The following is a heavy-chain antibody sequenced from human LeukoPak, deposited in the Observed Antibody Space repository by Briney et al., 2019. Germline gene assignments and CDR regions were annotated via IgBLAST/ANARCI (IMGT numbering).Heavy chain of an antibody. CDR2: INHSGST. CDR1: GGSISSSNW. V-gene: IGHV4-4*02. Sequence: SETLSLTCAVSGGSISSSNWWSWVRQPPGKGLEWIGEINHSGSTNYNPSLKSRVTISVDKSKNQFSLKLSSVTAADTAVYYCARKRGKYYYGSGSPAPFDYWGQGTLVTVSS. D-gene: IGHD3-10*01. J-gene: IGHJ4*02. CDR3: ARKRGKYYYGSGSPAPFDY.